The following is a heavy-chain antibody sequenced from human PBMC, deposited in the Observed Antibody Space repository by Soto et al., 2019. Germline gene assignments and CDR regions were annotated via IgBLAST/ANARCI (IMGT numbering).Heavy chain of an antibody. V-gene: IGHV1-18*01. CDR1: GDSFTSYG. D-gene: IGHD1-26*01. CDR3: ARVVGALGHWFDP. J-gene: IGHJ5*02. CDR2: ISAYNGNT. Sequence: ASVKVSCKASGDSFTSYGISWVRQAPGQGLGWMGWISAYNGNTNYAQKLQGRVTMTTDTSTSTAYMELRSLRSDDTAVYYCARVVGALGHWFDPWGQGTLVTVSS.